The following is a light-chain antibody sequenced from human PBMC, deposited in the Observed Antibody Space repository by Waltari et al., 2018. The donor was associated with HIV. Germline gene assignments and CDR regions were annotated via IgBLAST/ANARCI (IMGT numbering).Light chain of an antibody. CDR1: QSVSYTSNNKNY. CDR2: WAS. Sequence: DIVMTPSPDSLAVSLGARATTNCKSSQSVSYTSNNKNYLAWYQQKPGQPPKLLIYWASTRESGVPDRFSGSGSGTDFTLTITSLQAEDVAVYYCQQYYTTPLTFGGGTKVEIK. V-gene: IGKV4-1*01. J-gene: IGKJ4*01. CDR3: QQYYTTPLT.